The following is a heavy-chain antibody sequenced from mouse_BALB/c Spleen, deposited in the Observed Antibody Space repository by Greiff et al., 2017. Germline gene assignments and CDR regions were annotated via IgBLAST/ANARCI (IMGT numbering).Heavy chain of an antibody. Sequence: QGHVKQSGAELVRPGTSVKVSCKASGYAFTNYLIEWVKQRPGQGLEWIGVINPGSGGTNYNEKFKGKATLTADKSSSTAYMQLSSLTSDDSAVYFCARAPLYGNCSIAMDYWGQGTSVTVSS. CDR2: INPGSGGT. CDR1: GYAFTNYL. V-gene: IGHV1-54*01. D-gene: IGHD2-1*01. CDR3: ARAPLYGNCSIAMDY. J-gene: IGHJ4*01.